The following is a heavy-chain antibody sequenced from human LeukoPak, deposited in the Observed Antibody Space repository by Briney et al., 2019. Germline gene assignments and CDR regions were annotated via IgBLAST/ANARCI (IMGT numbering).Heavy chain of an antibody. Sequence: PGGSLRLSCAASGFTFSNYAMSWVRQAPGKGLEWVSVISGSGGSTSYADSVKGRFTISRDNSKNTLYLQMNSLRAEDTAVYYCAKKMDDAFDIWGQGTMVTVSS. CDR2: ISGSGGST. CDR3: AKKMDDAFDI. J-gene: IGHJ3*02. V-gene: IGHV3-23*01. D-gene: IGHD5-24*01. CDR1: GFTFSNYA.